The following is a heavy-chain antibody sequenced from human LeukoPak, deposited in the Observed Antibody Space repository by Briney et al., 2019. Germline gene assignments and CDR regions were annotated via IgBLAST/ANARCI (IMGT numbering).Heavy chain of an antibody. CDR3: ARARVTLAYYYMDV. CDR2: IYHSGST. J-gene: IGHJ6*03. V-gene: IGHV4-30-2*01. D-gene: IGHD2-21*02. CDR1: GGSISSGGYY. Sequence: PSETLSLTCTVSGGSISSGGYYWSWIRQPPGKGLEWIGYIYHSGSTYYNPSLKSRVTISVDRSKNQFSLKLSSVTAADTAVYYCARARVTLAYYYMDVWGKGTTVTVSS.